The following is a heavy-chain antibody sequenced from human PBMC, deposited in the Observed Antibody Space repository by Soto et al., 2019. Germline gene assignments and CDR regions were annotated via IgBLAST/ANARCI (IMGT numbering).Heavy chain of an antibody. CDR2: IYYSGST. CDR3: ARELRHGFTLLGCLDY. V-gene: IGHV4-30-4*01. Sequence: QVQLQESGPGLVKPSQTLSLTCTVSGGSISSGDYYWSWIRQPPGKGLEWIGYIYYSGSTYYNPSLKLRVTISVDTSKNQFSLKLSSVTAADTAVYYSARELRHGFTLLGCLDYWGQPTLLTVSS. D-gene: IGHD3-10*01. J-gene: IGHJ4*02. CDR1: GGSISSGDYY.